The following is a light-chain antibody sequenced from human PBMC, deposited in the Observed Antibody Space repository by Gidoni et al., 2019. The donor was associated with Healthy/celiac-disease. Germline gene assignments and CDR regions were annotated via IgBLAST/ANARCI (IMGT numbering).Light chain of an antibody. Sequence: EIVLTQSPGTLSLSPGERATLSCRASQSVSSSYLAWYQQKPGQAPRLRIYGASSRATGIPDRFSGSGSGTDFTLTISRLEPEDFAVYYCQQYGSSPPRGLPFGQGTRLEIK. J-gene: IGKJ5*01. V-gene: IGKV3-20*01. CDR3: QQYGSSPPRGLP. CDR2: GAS. CDR1: QSVSSSY.